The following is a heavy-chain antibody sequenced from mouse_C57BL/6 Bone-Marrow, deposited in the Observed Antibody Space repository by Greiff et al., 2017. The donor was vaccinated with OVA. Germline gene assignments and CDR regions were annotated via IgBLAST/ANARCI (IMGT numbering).Heavy chain of an antibody. CDR3: AREGYYYGSPWFAY. CDR1: GFTFSSYA. CDR2: ISDGGSYT. Sequence: EVKVVDSGGGLVKPGGSLKLSCAASGFTFSSYAMSWVRQTPEKRLEWVATISDGGSYTYYPDNVKGRFTISRDNAKNNLYLQMSHLKSEDTAMYYCAREGYYYGSPWFAYWGQGTLVTVSA. J-gene: IGHJ3*01. V-gene: IGHV5-4*01. D-gene: IGHD1-1*01.